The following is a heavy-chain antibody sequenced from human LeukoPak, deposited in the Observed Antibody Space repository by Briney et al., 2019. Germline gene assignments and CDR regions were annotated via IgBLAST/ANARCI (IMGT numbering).Heavy chain of an antibody. J-gene: IGHJ4*02. CDR3: ARDSSGWYKYFDY. Sequence: GGSLRLSCAASGFTFSSYAMHWVRQAPGKGLEWVAVMSYDGSNKYYADSVKGRFTISRDNSKNTLYLQMSSLRAEDTAVYYCARDSSGWYKYFDYWGQGTLVTFTS. CDR1: GFTFSSYA. CDR2: MSYDGSNK. D-gene: IGHD6-19*01. V-gene: IGHV3-30-3*01.